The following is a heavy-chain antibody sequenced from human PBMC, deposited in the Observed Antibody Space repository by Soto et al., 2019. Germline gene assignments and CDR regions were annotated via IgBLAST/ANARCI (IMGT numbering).Heavy chain of an antibody. J-gene: IGHJ4*02. D-gene: IGHD2-15*01. CDR2: INPSGGST. CDR1: GCTFTSYY. Sequence: ASVKVSCKASGCTFTSYYMHWVRQAHGQGLEWMGIINPSGGSTSYAHKFQGRVTMTRDTSKSTVYMELSRLRAEDTAVYYCARDDCTGPSCHDRVTLGGQGTTVTVSS. CDR3: ARDDCTGPSCHDRVTL. V-gene: IGHV1-46*01.